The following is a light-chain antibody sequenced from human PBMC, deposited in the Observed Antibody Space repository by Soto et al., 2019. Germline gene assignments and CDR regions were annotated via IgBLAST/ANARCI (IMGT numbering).Light chain of an antibody. CDR3: SSYAGSNDPYV. CDR2: EVS. Sequence: QSALTQPPSASGSPGQSVTISCTGTSSDVGGYNYVSWYQQHPGKGPKLMIYEVSKGPSGVPDRFSGSKSGNTASLTVSGLQAEDGADYYCSSYAGSNDPYVFGTGTKLTVL. V-gene: IGLV2-8*01. CDR1: SSDVGGYNY. J-gene: IGLJ1*01.